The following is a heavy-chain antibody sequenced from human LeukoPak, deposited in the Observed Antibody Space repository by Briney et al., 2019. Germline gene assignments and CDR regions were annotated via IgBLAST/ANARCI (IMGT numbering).Heavy chain of an antibody. CDR2: ISGSGGST. J-gene: IGHJ4*02. CDR1: GFTFSYHW. V-gene: IGHV3-23*01. CDR3: AKLVSGSYSRDY. Sequence: PGGSLRLSCAASGFTFSYHWMSWVRQAPGKGLEWVSAISGSGGSTYYADSVKGRFTISRDNSKNTLYLQMNSLRAEDTAVYYCAKLVSGSYSRDYWGQGTLVTVSS. D-gene: IGHD1-26*01.